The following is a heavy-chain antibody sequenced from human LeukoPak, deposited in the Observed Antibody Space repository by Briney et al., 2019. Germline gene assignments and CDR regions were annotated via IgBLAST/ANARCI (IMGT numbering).Heavy chain of an antibody. CDR3: ARGPYYDILTGYYYYYYMDV. CDR1: GYTFTSYD. V-gene: IGHV1-8*03. J-gene: IGHJ6*03. CDR2: MNPNSGNT. Sequence: ASVKVSCKASGYTFTSYDINWVRQATGQGLEWMGWMNPNSGNTGYAQKFQGRVTITRNTSISTAYMELSSLRSEDTAVYYCARGPYYDILTGYYYYYYMDVWAKGPRSPSP. D-gene: IGHD3-9*01.